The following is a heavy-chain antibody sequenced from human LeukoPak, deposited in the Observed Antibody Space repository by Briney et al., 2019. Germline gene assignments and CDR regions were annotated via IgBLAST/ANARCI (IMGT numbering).Heavy chain of an antibody. J-gene: IGHJ4*02. D-gene: IGHD3-22*01. Sequence: PGGSLRLSCAASGFTFSGYWMHWVRQAPGKGLEWVSRINEDASIITYADSVEGRFIISRDNTKNSLYLQMNSLRAEDTAVYYCARGPLNRHYYDSSGYYDYWGQGTLVTVSS. CDR3: ARGPLNRHYYDSSGYYDY. CDR2: INEDASII. CDR1: GFTFSGYW. V-gene: IGHV3-74*01.